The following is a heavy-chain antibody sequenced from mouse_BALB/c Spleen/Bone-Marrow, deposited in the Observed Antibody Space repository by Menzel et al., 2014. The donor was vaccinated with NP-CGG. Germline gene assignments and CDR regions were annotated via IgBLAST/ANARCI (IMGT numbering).Heavy chain of an antibody. V-gene: IGHV1S22*01. J-gene: IGHJ4*01. CDR1: GYTFTSYW. CDR3: TRRYEIYYAMDY. CDR2: IYPDSGST. Sequence: GSELVRPGASVKLSCKASGYTFTSYWMHWVKQRPGQGLEWIGNIYPDSGSTNYDEKFKSKATLTVDTSSSTAYMQLSSLTSEDSAVYYCTRRYEIYYAMDYWGQGTSVTVSS. D-gene: IGHD2-14*01.